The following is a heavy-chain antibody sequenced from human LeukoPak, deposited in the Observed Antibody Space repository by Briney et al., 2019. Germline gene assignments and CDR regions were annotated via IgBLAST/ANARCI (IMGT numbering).Heavy chain of an antibody. V-gene: IGHV4-34*01. CDR2: IKPSGIT. CDR3: ARVRGCNVHNCLLGGWFDP. CDR1: GGSFSGYH. D-gene: IGHD1-20*01. J-gene: IGHJ5*02. Sequence: PSETLSLTCAVYGGSFSGYHWTWIRQPPGKGLEWIGEIKPSGITNYNPSLKSRVTLSIDTSKNQFSLKVASVTAADMAVYYCARVRGCNVHNCLLGGWFDPWGQGTLVTVSS.